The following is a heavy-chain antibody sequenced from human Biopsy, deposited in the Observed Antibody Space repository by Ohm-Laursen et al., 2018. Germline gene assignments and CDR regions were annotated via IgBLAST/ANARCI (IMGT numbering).Heavy chain of an antibody. CDR3: ARVKGEWPEYEFDK. CDR1: GGSIDTQS. J-gene: IGHJ4*02. D-gene: IGHD3-16*01. CDR2: VDIRGHA. Sequence: TLSLTCPVSGGSIDTQSWIRQPPGKGLEWIGRVDIRGHADYSSSLRSRVTMSADASKNQFSLKLTSVTAADTPVYFCARVKGEWPEYEFDKWGQGILVTVSS. V-gene: IGHV4-4*07.